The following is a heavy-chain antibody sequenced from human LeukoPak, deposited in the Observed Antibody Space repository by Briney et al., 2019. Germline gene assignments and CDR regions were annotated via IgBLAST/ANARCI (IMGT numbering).Heavy chain of an antibody. D-gene: IGHD3-22*01. J-gene: IGHJ6*03. Sequence: SETLSLTCTVSGCSISSYYWSWIRQPPGKGLEWIGNIYYSGSTNYNPSLKSRVTISVDTSKNQFSLKLSSVTAADTAVYYCTRGSIAYYYMDVWGKGTTVTISS. CDR1: GCSISSYY. V-gene: IGHV4-59*01. CDR3: TRGSIAYYYMDV. CDR2: IYYSGST.